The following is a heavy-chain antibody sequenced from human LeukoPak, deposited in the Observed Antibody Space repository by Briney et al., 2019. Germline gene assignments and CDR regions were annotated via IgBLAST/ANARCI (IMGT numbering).Heavy chain of an antibody. V-gene: IGHV3-30*02. Sequence: GGSLRLSCAASGFTFSSYGMHWVRQAPGKGLEWVAFIRYDGSNKYYADSVKGRFTISRDNSKNTLYLQMNSLRAEDTAVYYWANCEHEEWELLSFDYWGQGTLVTVSS. J-gene: IGHJ4*02. CDR1: GFTFSSYG. CDR3: ANCEHEEWELLSFDY. D-gene: IGHD1-26*01. CDR2: IRYDGSNK.